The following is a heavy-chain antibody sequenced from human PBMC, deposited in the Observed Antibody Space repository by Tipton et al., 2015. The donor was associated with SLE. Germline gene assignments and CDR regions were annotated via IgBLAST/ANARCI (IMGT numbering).Heavy chain of an antibody. CDR1: GFTFSDYA. V-gene: IGHV3-30*04. Sequence: SLRLSCAASGFTFSDYAMHWVRQAPGKGLEWVAVIPFDGNNKYYADSVKGRFTISRDNSRNTLYLQMNNLRADDTAIYYCVKSNDYWGQGTLVTVSS. J-gene: IGHJ4*02. CDR3: VKSNDY. CDR2: IPFDGNNK.